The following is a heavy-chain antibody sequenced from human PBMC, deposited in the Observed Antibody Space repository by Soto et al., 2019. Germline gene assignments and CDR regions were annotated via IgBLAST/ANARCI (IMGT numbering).Heavy chain of an antibody. CDR1: GANISNHD. Sequence: PSETMSHTCTVAGANISNHDGSGIRQPPRKGLEWTAYIYYHGDTNYNPSLKSRVNTPADTTKNHLSLKLSPVSASHSSVYYCARRYGWALDILGQGTMVTVSS. J-gene: IGHJ3*02. CDR2: IYYHGDT. D-gene: IGHD3-16*01. CDR3: ARRYGWALDI. V-gene: IGHV4-59*08.